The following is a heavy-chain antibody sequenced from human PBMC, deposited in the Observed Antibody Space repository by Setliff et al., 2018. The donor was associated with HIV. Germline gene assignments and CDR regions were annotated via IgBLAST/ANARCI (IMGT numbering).Heavy chain of an antibody. J-gene: IGHJ6*03. D-gene: IGHD6-19*01. CDR1: GGSISSCTYF. Sequence: SETLSLTCTVSGGSISSCTYFWSWIRQPAGKGLEWIGHIHTSGRTNYNPSLKSRVTLSVDTSKNQFSLKLSSVTAADTAVYYCAKGVAGLQYYYYYMDVWGKGTTVTVSS. CDR3: AKGVAGLQYYYYYMDV. V-gene: IGHV4-61*09. CDR2: IHTSGRT.